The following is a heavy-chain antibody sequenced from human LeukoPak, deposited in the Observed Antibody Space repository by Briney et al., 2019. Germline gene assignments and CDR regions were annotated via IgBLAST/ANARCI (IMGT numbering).Heavy chain of an antibody. V-gene: IGHV4-34*01. CDR1: GGSFSGYY. D-gene: IGHD6-19*01. CDR3: VRVWYSSGWSREGYFQH. J-gene: IGHJ1*01. CDR2: INHSGST. Sequence: SETLSLTCAVYGGSFSGYYWSWIRQPPGKGLEWIGEINHSGSTNYNPSLKSRVTISVDTSKNQFSLKLSSVTAADTAVYYCVRVWYSSGWSREGYFQHWGQGTLVTVSS.